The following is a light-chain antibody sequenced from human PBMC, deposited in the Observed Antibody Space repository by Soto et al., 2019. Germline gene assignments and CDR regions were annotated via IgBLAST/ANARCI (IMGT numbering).Light chain of an antibody. Sequence: DIQMTQSPSSLSASVGDRVTITCRASQGIRNFIAWYQQKPGKVPKLLISAASTLESGVPSRFSGSGSGTDFTLTITSLQPEDVATYYCQKYSSVITFGQGTRLEIK. V-gene: IGKV1-27*01. CDR3: QKYSSVIT. J-gene: IGKJ5*01. CDR1: QGIRNF. CDR2: AAS.